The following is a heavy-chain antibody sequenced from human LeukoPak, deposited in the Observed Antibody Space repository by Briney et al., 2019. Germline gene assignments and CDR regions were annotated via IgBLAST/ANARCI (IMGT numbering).Heavy chain of an antibody. J-gene: IGHJ4*02. CDR2: ISGSGGST. CDR1: GFTFSSYA. CDR3: AKRPSTRRALSLYYFDY. D-gene: IGHD2-2*01. Sequence: QTGGSLRLSCAASGFTFSSYAMSWVRQAPGKGLEWVSAISGSGGSTYYADSVKGRFTISRDNSKNTLYLQMNSLRAEDTAVYYCAKRPSTRRALSLYYFDYWGQGTLVTVSS. V-gene: IGHV3-23*01.